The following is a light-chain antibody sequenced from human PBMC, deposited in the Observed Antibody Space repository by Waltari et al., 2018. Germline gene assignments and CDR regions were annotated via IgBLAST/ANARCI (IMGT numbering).Light chain of an antibody. CDR3: QAWASSTDV. CDR2: QDT. V-gene: IGLV3-1*01. J-gene: IGLJ2*01. Sequence: SYELTQPPSVSVSPGQTASSTCSGDNCGDKFAYGYQQKPRQSPVLAIYQDTKRPSGIPERFSGSNSGNTATLTIRGTQAMDEADYYCQAWASSTDVFGGGTKLTVL. CDR1: NCGDKF.